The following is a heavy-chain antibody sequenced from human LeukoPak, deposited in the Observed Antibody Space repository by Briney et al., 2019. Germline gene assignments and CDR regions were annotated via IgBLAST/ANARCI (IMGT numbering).Heavy chain of an antibody. D-gene: IGHD4-17*01. V-gene: IGHV3-66*01. CDR1: GFTVSSNY. Sequence: GGSLRLSCAASGFTVSSNYMSWVRQAPGKGLEWVSVIYSGGSTYYADSVKGRFTISRDNSKNTLYLQMNSLRVDDTAVYYCAKDPNGDYVGAFDSWGQGTMVTVSS. CDR3: AKDPNGDYVGAFDS. CDR2: IYSGGST. J-gene: IGHJ3*02.